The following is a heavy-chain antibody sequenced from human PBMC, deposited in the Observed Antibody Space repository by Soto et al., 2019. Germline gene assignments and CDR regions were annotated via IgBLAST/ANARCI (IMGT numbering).Heavy chain of an antibody. D-gene: IGHD2-15*01. CDR2: IRSKANSYAT. CDR1: GFTFSGSA. J-gene: IGHJ4*02. Sequence: PGESLKISYAASGFTFSGSAMHWVRQASGKGLEWVGRIRSKANSYATAYAASVKGRFTISRDDSKNTVYLQMNSLKTEDTAVYYCTRLVDARDCSGGSCNPTNDWGQGTLVTGSS. V-gene: IGHV3-73*01. CDR3: TRLVDARDCSGGSCNPTND.